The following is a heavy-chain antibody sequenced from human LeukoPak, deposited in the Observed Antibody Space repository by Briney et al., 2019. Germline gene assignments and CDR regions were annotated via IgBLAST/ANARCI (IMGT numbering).Heavy chain of an antibody. CDR2: ISYDGRNI. V-gene: IGHV3-30*18. CDR3: AKGPLRGTAAAIDY. D-gene: IGHD2-15*01. CDR1: GFTFNNDG. J-gene: IGHJ4*02. Sequence: GKSLRLSCAASGFTFNNDGMHWVRQAPGKGLEWVAVISYDGRNIHYPDSVKGRFTISRDISTDTLWLQMDSLRTEDTAVYYCAKGPLRGTAAAIDYWGQGTLVTVSS.